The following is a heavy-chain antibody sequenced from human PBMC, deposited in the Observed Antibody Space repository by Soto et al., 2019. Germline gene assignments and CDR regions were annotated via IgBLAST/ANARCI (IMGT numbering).Heavy chain of an antibody. V-gene: IGHV1-18*01. CDR2: ISAYNGNT. CDR3: ARDSGTVAEKGGYYYYYYGMDV. CDR1: GYTFTSYG. D-gene: IGHD6-19*01. Sequence: ASVKVSCKASGYTFTSYGISWVRHAPGQGLEWMGWISAYNGNTNYAQKLQGRVTMTTDTSTSTAYMELRSLRSDDTAVYYCARDSGTVAEKGGYYYYYYGMDVWGQGTTVTVSS. J-gene: IGHJ6*02.